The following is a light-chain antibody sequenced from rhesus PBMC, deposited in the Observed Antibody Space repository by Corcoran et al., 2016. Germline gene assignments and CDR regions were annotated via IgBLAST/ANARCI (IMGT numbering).Light chain of an antibody. J-gene: IGKJ2*01. Sequence: DLMMTQSPLSLPVTLGQPASISCRSSQSLVHSDGKTNLNWLQQKQAHPPRRLIYLISNRDSGVPDRFSGRGAGTDFTLNINRVEAEDFAVYYCMHVTHWPYSFCQGTKVEIK. CDR1: QSLVHSDGKTN. CDR3: MHVTHWPYS. CDR2: LIS. V-gene: IGKV2S9*01.